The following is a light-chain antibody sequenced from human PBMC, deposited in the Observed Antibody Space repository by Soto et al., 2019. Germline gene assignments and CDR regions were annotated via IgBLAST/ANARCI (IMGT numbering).Light chain of an antibody. CDR1: QGISSY. Sequence: AIRMTQSQSSFSASTGDRGTITCRPSQGISSYLAWYQQKPGKAPKLLIYAASTLQSGVPSRFSGSGSGTDFTLTISCLQSEDFATYYCQQYYSYPLTFGPGTKVDIK. CDR3: QQYYSYPLT. CDR2: AAS. V-gene: IGKV1-8*01. J-gene: IGKJ3*01.